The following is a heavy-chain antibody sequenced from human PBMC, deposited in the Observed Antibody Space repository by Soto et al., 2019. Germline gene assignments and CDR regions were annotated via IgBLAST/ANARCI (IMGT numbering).Heavy chain of an antibody. V-gene: IGHV1-8*01. CDR3: AGQPTAGSYYDLGSYYYYYAMDV. CDR1: GYTFTNYD. J-gene: IGHJ6*02. Sequence: ASVKVSCKASGYTFTNYDINWVRQATGQGLEWMGWMSPNSGNTGYTQKLQGRVTMTRNTSKNQFSLKLSSVTAADTAVYYCAGQPTAGSYYDLGSYYYYYAMDVWGQGTTVTVSS. D-gene: IGHD3-10*01. CDR2: MSPNSGNT.